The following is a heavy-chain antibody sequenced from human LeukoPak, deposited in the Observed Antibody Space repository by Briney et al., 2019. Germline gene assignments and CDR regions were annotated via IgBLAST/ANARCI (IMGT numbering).Heavy chain of an antibody. CDR3: TTDPWFDYDILTGYYKPTIDY. CDR1: GFTSSNAW. D-gene: IGHD3-9*01. Sequence: PGGSLRLSCAASGFTSSNAWMSWVRQAPGKGLEWVGRIKSKTDGGTTDYAEPVKGRFTISRDDSKNTLYLQMNSLKTEDTAVYYCTTDPWFDYDILTGYYKPTIDYWGQGTLVTVSS. J-gene: IGHJ4*02. CDR2: IKSKTDGGTT. V-gene: IGHV3-15*01.